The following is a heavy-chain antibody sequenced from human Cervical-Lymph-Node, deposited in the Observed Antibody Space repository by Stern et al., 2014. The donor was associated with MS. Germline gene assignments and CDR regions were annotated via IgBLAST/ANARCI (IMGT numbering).Heavy chain of an antibody. CDR3: ASRYDYGDYIY. CDR2: ISHDASNK. J-gene: IGHJ4*02. CDR1: GFTFSVYA. Sequence: QVQLLESGGGVVQPGTSLRLSCAASGFTFSVYALYWVRQAPGKGLEWVAVISHDASNKYYADSMKGRFTISRDNSKNTLYLQMNSLRTEDTAVYYCASRYDYGDYIYWGQGTLVTVSS. D-gene: IGHD4-17*01. V-gene: IGHV3-30-3*01.